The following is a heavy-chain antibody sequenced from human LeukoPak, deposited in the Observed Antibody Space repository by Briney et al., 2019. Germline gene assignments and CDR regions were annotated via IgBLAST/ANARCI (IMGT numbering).Heavy chain of an antibody. Sequence: GESLKISCKGSGYSFTSYWIGWVRQMPGKGLEWMGIIYPGDSDPRYSPSFQGQVTISADKSISTAYLQWSSLKASDTAMYYCARQDIVVVPAEYSPGAFDIWGQGTMVTVSS. V-gene: IGHV5-51*01. CDR3: ARQDIVVVPAEYSPGAFDI. J-gene: IGHJ3*02. D-gene: IGHD2-2*01. CDR2: IYPGDSDP. CDR1: GYSFTSYW.